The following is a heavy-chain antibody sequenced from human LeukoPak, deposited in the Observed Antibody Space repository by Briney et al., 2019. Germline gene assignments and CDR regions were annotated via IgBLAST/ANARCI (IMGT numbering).Heavy chain of an antibody. CDR3: AKDFGSKYYGSRSFDP. Sequence: GGSLRLSCAASGFTFDDYAMHWVRQAPGKGLEWVSGISWNSGSIGYADSVKGRFTISRDNAKNSLYLQMNSLRAEDTALYYCAKDFGSKYYGSRSFDPWRQGTLVTVSS. V-gene: IGHV3-9*01. J-gene: IGHJ5*02. CDR2: ISWNSGSI. CDR1: GFTFDDYA. D-gene: IGHD3-10*01.